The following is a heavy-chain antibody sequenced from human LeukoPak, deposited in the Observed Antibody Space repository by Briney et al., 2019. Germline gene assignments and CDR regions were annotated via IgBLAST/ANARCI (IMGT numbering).Heavy chain of an antibody. J-gene: IGHJ3*02. Sequence: GGSLRLSCAASGFTFSSYSMNWVRQAPGKGLEWVSSISSSSSYIYYADSVKGRFTISRDNAKNSLYLQMNSLRAEDTAVYYCARGRPPYYYDSNSVAGNDAFDIWGQGTMVTVSS. CDR3: ARGRPPYYYDSNSVAGNDAFDI. V-gene: IGHV3-21*01. CDR2: ISSSSSYI. D-gene: IGHD3-22*01. CDR1: GFTFSSYS.